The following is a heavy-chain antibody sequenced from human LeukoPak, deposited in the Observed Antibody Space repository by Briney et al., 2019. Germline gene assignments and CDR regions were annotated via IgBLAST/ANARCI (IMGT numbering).Heavy chain of an antibody. Sequence: LSETLSLTCTVSGGSISSYYWSWIRQPPGKGLEWIGYIYYSGSTNNNPSLKSRVTIAVDTSKNQFSLNLRSVTAVDTAVYYCARVEEGYGSGRRENYYYYYMDVWGKGTTVTISS. CDR2: IYYSGST. J-gene: IGHJ6*03. V-gene: IGHV4-59*01. D-gene: IGHD3-10*01. CDR1: GGSISSYY. CDR3: ARVEEGYGSGRRENYYYYYMDV.